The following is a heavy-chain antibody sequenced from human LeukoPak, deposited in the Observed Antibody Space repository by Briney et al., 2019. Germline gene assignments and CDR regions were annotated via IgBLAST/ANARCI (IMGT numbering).Heavy chain of an antibody. J-gene: IGHJ4*02. CDR3: ARVGSGWYNSDY. Sequence: SETLTLTCTVSGGSVSSSRHYWGWSRQPPGKGLEWIGTIYYSGSTYYNPSLKSRVTISVDTSKNQFSLKLSSVTAADTAVYYCARVGSGWYNSDYWGQGTLVTVSS. CDR2: IYYSGST. V-gene: IGHV4-39*07. D-gene: IGHD6-19*01. CDR1: GGSVSSSRHY.